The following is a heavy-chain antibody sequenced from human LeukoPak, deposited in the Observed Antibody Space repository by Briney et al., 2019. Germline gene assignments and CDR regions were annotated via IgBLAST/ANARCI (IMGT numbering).Heavy chain of an antibody. Sequence: SETLSLTCTVSGGSISSSSYYWGWIRQPPGKGLEWIGSIYYSGSTYYNPSLKSRVTISVDTSKNQFSLKLSSVTAADTAVYYCARRSSWYFDYWGQGSLVTVSS. D-gene: IGHD6-13*01. CDR3: ARRSSWYFDY. CDR1: GGSISSSSYY. J-gene: IGHJ4*02. CDR2: IYYSGST. V-gene: IGHV4-39*01.